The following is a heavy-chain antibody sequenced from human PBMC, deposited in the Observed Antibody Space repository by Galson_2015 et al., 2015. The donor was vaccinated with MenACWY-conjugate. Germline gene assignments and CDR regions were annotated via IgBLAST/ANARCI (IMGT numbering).Heavy chain of an antibody. CDR1: GFTFNNYA. D-gene: IGHD3-22*01. J-gene: IGHJ4*02. CDR3: ARDLAPYYYDSSGYYLDY. Sequence: SLRLSCAASGFTFNNYAMGWVRQAPGKGLEWVSAISGTGRSTYYADSVKGQFTVSRDNSRNTLFLQMDSLRAEDTAVYYCARDLAPYYYDSSGYYLDYWGPGTLVTVSS. CDR2: ISGTGRST. V-gene: IGHV3-23*01.